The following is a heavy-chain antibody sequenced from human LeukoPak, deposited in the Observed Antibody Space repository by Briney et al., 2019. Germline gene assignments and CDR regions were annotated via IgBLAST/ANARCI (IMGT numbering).Heavy chain of an antibody. CDR2: IYHSGTT. CDR1: GFTFSNAW. CDR3: ARRGETYPRVVRWFDP. D-gene: IGHD2-21*01. V-gene: IGHV4-4*02. Sequence: GSLRLSCAASGFTFSNAWMSWVRQAPGKGLEWIGTIYHSGTTYYSPSLKSRVTISLDTSKNQFSLKLSSVTAADTAVYYCARRGETYPRVVRWFDPWGQGTLVTVSS. J-gene: IGHJ5*02.